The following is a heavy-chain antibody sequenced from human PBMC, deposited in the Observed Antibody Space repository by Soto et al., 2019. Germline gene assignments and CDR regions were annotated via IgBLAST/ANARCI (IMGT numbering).Heavy chain of an antibody. CDR3: APHVSCSGGSCQYDAFAI. V-gene: IGHV3-23*01. CDR2: VTADGGT. CDR1: GFTVSSHA. Sequence: EVQVLESGGGLVQPGGSLGLSCEGSGFTVSSHAMTWFRQAPGKGPEWVSTVTADGGTYYADSVKGRFAMSRDTSENTLYLQMNSLGAEDTAAYYCAPHVSCSGGSCQYDAFAIRGQGTMVTVSS. D-gene: IGHD2-15*01. J-gene: IGHJ3*02.